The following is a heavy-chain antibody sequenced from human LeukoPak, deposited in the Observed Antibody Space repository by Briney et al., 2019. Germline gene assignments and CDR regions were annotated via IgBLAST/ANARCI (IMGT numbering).Heavy chain of an antibody. J-gene: IGHJ6*02. Sequence: GGSLRLSCAASGFTFSDYYMNWIRQAPGKGLEWVSYISSSGSTIYYADSVKGRFTISRDNAKNSLYLQMNSLRAEDTAVCYCAGYCSSTSCYDYYYGMDVWGQGTTVTVSS. D-gene: IGHD2-2*01. CDR1: GFTFSDYY. CDR3: AGYCSSTSCYDYYYGMDV. V-gene: IGHV3-11*01. CDR2: ISSSGSTI.